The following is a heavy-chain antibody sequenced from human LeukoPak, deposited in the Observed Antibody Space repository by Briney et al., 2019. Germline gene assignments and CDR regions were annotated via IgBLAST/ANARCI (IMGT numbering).Heavy chain of an antibody. CDR2: ISAYNGNT. CDR1: GYTFTSYG. CDR3: ARVESNHDYGDHTYYFDY. D-gene: IGHD4-17*01. Sequence: GASVKVSCKASGYTFTSYGISWVRQAPGQGLEWMGWISAYNGNTNYAQKLQGRVTMTTDTSTSTAYMELRSLRSDDTAVYYCARVESNHDYGDHTYYFDYWGQGTLVTVSS. J-gene: IGHJ4*02. V-gene: IGHV1-18*01.